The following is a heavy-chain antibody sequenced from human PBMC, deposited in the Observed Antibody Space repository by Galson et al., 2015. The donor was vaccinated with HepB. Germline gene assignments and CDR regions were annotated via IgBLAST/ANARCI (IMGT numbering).Heavy chain of an antibody. CDR3: ARKGTVTTANDY. CDR1: GFTFSSYA. D-gene: IGHD4-17*01. CDR2: ISYDGSNK. V-gene: IGHV3-30*04. Sequence: SLRLSCAASGFTFSSYAMHWVRQAPGKGLEWVAVISYDGSNKYYADSVKGRFTISRDNSKNTLYLQMNSLRAEDTAVYYCARKGTVTTANDYWGQGTLVTVSS. J-gene: IGHJ4*02.